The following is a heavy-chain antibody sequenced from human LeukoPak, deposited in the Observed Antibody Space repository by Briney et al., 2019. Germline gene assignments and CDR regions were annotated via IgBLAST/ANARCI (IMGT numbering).Heavy chain of an antibody. Sequence: SQTLSLTCTVSGNSISSGDNYWSWIRQPAGKGLEWIGRIYTIGSTNYNPSLKSRVTISIDTSKNQFSLKLSSVTAADTAVYYCARGPYCSGGSCQLYYFDYWGQGTLVTVSS. J-gene: IGHJ4*02. D-gene: IGHD2-15*01. CDR1: GNSISSGDNY. CDR3: ARGPYCSGGSCQLYYFDY. V-gene: IGHV4-61*02. CDR2: IYTIGST.